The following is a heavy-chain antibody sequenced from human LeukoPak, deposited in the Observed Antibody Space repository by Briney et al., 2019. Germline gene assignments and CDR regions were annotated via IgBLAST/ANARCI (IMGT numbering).Heavy chain of an antibody. Sequence: GGSLRLSCAASGFIFSSYIMNWVRQAPGKGLEWVSSISSSSSYIYYADSVKGRFTISRDNAKNSLYLQMNSLRAEDTAVYYCARGPVDTAMVPDYWGQGTLVTVSS. CDR3: ARGPVDTAMVPDY. J-gene: IGHJ4*02. V-gene: IGHV3-21*04. D-gene: IGHD5-18*01. CDR2: ISSSSSYI. CDR1: GFIFSSYI.